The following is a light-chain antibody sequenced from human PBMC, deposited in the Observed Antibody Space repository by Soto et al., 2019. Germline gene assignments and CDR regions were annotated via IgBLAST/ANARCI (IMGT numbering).Light chain of an antibody. CDR1: QSIGTY. CDR3: QQSYSTVSWT. Sequence: DIQMTQSPSSLSASVGDRVTITCRASQSIGTYLNWYQQKLGKAPKLLIYAASTLQSGVPPRFGGSGSGTEFILTIYSLEPEDFATYYCQQSYSTVSWTFGQGTKVDIK. J-gene: IGKJ1*01. CDR2: AAS. V-gene: IGKV1-39*01.